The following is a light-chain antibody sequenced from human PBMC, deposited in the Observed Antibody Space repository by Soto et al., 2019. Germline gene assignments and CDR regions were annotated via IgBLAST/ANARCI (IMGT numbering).Light chain of an antibody. CDR1: SSDVGGYNY. CDR3: CSYAGSYTVV. Sequence: QSALTQPRSVSGSPGQSVTISCTGTSSDVGGYNYVSWYQQHPGTAPKLMIYDVSKRPSGVPDRFSGSKSGNTASLTISGLQAEDEADYYCCSYAGSYTVVFGGGTKLTVL. J-gene: IGLJ2*01. CDR2: DVS. V-gene: IGLV2-11*01.